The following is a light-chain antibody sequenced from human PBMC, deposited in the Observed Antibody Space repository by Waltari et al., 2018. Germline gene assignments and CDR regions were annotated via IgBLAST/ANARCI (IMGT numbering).Light chain of an antibody. CDR2: DDG. V-gene: IGLV3-21*02. CDR3: QVWDSGSDHYV. Sequence: SYVLTQPPSASVAPGQTGRLTCDGKKIGSKNVTWYQQKPGQAPVLVVYDDGDRPAGIPERFSGSNSGNTATLTISRVDAGDEADYYCQVWDSGSDHYVFGTVTKVTVL. CDR1: KIGSKN. J-gene: IGLJ1*01.